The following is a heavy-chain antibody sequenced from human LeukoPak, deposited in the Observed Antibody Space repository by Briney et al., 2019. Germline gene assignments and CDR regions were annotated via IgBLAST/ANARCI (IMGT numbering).Heavy chain of an antibody. CDR3: AREASIAAAGWISDY. J-gene: IGHJ4*02. V-gene: IGHV4-4*07. CDR1: GGSINSNY. CDR2: ISTSGIT. D-gene: IGHD6-13*01. Sequence: PSETLSLTCTVSGGSINSNYWTWIRQPAGKGLEWIGRISTSGITNYSPSLKSRVTISLDKSKNQFSLILASVTAADTALYYCAREASIAAAGWISDYWGQGTLVTVPS.